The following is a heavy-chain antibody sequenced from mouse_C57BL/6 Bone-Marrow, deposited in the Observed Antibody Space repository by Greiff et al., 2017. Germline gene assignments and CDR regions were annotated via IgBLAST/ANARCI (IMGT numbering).Heavy chain of an antibody. CDR3: ARDDDYDGPFAY. CDR1: GYTFTDYY. CDR2: INPNNGGT. D-gene: IGHD2-4*01. Sequence: EVQLQQSGPELVKPGASVKISCKASGYTFTDYYMNWVKQSHGKSLEWIGDINPNNGGTSYNQKFKGKATLTVDKSSSTSYMELRSLTSEDSAVYYCARDDDYDGPFAYWGRGTLVTVSA. J-gene: IGHJ3*01. V-gene: IGHV1-26*01.